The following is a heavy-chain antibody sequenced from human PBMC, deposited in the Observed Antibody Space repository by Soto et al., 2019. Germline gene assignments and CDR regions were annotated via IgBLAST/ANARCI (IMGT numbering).Heavy chain of an antibody. CDR2: ISSSSTI. Sequence: GGSLRLSCAASGFTFSSYSMNWVRQAPGKGLEWVSYISSSSTIYYADSVKGRFTISRDNAKNSLYLQMNSLRDEDTAVYYCARGGITRLGQLSFPPSYYYYGMDVWGQGTTVTVSS. V-gene: IGHV3-48*02. J-gene: IGHJ6*02. D-gene: IGHD3-16*02. CDR3: ARGGITRLGQLSFPPSYYYYGMDV. CDR1: GFTFSSYS.